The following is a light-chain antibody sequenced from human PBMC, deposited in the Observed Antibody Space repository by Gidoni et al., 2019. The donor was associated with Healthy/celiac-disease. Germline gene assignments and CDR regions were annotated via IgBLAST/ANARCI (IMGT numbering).Light chain of an antibody. CDR1: QDISNY. V-gene: IGKV1-33*01. CDR3: QQYDNLPPTWT. J-gene: IGKJ1*01. Sequence: DIQMTQSPSSLSASVGDRVTITCQASQDISNYLNWYQQKPGKAPKLLIYDASNLETGVPSRFSGSGSGTDFTFTISSLQPEDIATYYCQQYDNLPPTWTFXXXTKVEIK. CDR2: DAS.